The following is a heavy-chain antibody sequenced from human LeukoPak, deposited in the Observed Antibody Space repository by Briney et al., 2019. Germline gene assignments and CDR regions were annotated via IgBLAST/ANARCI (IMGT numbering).Heavy chain of an antibody. Sequence: ASVKVSCKASGYTFTDDGISWVRQAPGQGLEWMGWSSPYNGNTKYADKVLGRVTMSTDISTTTAYMELRGLRSDDTAVYYCARIQVNWYGEVTPLSPPNYGMDVWGQGTTVLVSS. CDR3: ARIQVNWYGEVTPLSPPNYGMDV. V-gene: IGHV1-18*01. CDR2: SSPYNGNT. CDR1: GYTFTDDG. D-gene: IGHD3-10*01. J-gene: IGHJ6*02.